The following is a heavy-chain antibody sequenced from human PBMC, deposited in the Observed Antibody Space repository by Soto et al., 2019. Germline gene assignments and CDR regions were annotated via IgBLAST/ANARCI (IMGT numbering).Heavy chain of an antibody. CDR3: ARDLGYGSGNDYYYYGMDV. CDR1: GGTLSSYA. D-gene: IGHD3-10*01. J-gene: IGHJ6*02. Sequence: SVKVSCKASGGTLSSYAISWVRQAPGQGLEWMGGIIPIFGTANYAQKFQGRVTITADESTSTAYMELSSLRSEDTAVYYCARDLGYGSGNDYYYYGMDVWGQGTTVTVSS. V-gene: IGHV1-69*13. CDR2: IIPIFGTA.